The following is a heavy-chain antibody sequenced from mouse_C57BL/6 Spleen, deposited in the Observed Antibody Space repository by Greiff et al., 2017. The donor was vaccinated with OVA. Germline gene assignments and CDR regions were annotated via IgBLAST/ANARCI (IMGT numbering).Heavy chain of an antibody. Sequence: EVKLMESGPGLVKPSQSLSLTCSVTGYSITSGYYWNWIRQFPGNKLEWMGYISYDGSNNYNPSLKNRISITRDTSKNQFFLKLNSVTTEDTATYYCARDLGVLFDYWGQGTTLTVSS. J-gene: IGHJ2*01. D-gene: IGHD4-1*01. V-gene: IGHV3-6*01. CDR3: ARDLGVLFDY. CDR2: ISYDGSN. CDR1: GYSITSGYY.